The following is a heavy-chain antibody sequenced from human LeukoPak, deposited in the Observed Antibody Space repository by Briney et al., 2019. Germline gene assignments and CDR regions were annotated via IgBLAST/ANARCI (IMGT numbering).Heavy chain of an antibody. Sequence: GGSLRLSCAASGFTFSGSAMHWVRQASGKGLEWVGRIRSKADSYATAYAASVKGRFTISRDDSKNTAYLQMNSLKTEDTAVYYCTRLDGYKDYWGQGTLVTVSS. CDR2: IRSKADSYAT. V-gene: IGHV3-73*01. D-gene: IGHD5-24*01. CDR3: TRLDGYKDY. J-gene: IGHJ4*02. CDR1: GFTFSGSA.